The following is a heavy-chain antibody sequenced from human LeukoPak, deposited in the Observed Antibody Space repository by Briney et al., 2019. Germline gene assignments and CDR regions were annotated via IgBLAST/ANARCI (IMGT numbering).Heavy chain of an antibody. CDR3: ARVLWFGETRNPIFDY. D-gene: IGHD3-10*01. Sequence: ASVKVSCKASGYTFTSNGISWVRQPPGQGLEWMGWISAYNGNTNYAQKVQRRVTMTTDTSTNTAYMELRSLTSDDTAVYYCARVLWFGETRNPIFDYWGQGTLVTVSS. CDR2: ISAYNGNT. CDR1: GYTFTSNG. J-gene: IGHJ4*02. V-gene: IGHV1-18*01.